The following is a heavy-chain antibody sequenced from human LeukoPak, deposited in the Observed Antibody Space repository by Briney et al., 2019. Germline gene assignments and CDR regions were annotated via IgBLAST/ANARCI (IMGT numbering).Heavy chain of an antibody. V-gene: IGHV3-33*01. CDR2: IWYDGSNK. J-gene: IGHJ5*02. D-gene: IGHD3-22*01. CDR1: GFTFSSYG. CDR3: AAGYDSSENWFDP. Sequence: AGRSLRLSCAASGFTFSSYGMHWVRQAPGKGLEWVAVIWYDGSNKYYADSVKGRFTISRDNSKNTLYLQMNSLRAEDTAVYYCAAGYDSSENWFDPWGQGTLVTVSS.